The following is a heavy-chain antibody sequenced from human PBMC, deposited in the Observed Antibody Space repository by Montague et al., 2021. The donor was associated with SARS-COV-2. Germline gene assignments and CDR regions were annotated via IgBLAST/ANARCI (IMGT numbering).Heavy chain of an antibody. D-gene: IGHD4-23*01. Sequence: SLRLSCAASGFTFSSYAMHWVRQAPGKGLEWVAVISYDGSNKYYADSVKGRFTISRDSSKNTLYLQMNSLRAEGTAVYYCARDVGGYFDYWDQGTLVTVSS. CDR2: ISYDGSNK. J-gene: IGHJ4*02. CDR3: ARDVGGYFDY. CDR1: GFTFSSYA. V-gene: IGHV3-30*04.